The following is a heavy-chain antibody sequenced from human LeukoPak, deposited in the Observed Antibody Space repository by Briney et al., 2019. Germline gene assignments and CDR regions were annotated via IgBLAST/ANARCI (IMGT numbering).Heavy chain of an antibody. CDR1: GFTFSSYA. V-gene: IGHV3-23*01. Sequence: GGSLRLSCAASGFTFSSYAMSWVRQAPGKGLEWVSAITGSGGSTYYADSVKGRFTISRDNSKNTLYLQMTSLRAEDKAVYYCAKPPESWGGVAQYYYYGMDVWGQGTTVTVSS. CDR2: ITGSGGST. D-gene: IGHD3-10*01. J-gene: IGHJ6*02. CDR3: AKPPESWGGVAQYYYYGMDV.